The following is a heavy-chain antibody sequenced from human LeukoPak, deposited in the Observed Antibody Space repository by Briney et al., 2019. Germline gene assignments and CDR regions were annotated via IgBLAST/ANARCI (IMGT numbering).Heavy chain of an antibody. D-gene: IGHD6-19*01. CDR3: VKDRGRSVAVAADY. CDR1: GFTFSSYA. CDR2: ISSNGGST. V-gene: IGHV3-64D*06. Sequence: GGSLRLSCSASGFTFSSYAMHWVRQAPGKGLEYVSAISSNGGSTYYADSVKGRFTISRDNSRNTLFLQMNSLRAEDTALYYCVKDRGRSVAVAADYWGQGTLVTVSS. J-gene: IGHJ4*02.